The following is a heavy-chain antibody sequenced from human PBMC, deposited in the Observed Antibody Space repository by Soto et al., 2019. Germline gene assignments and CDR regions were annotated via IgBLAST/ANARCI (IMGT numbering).Heavy chain of an antibody. V-gene: IGHV3-23*01. CDR1: GFTFSSYS. CDR2: FRTGGDDGTT. Sequence: GGSLRLSGAASGFTFSSYSMSWVRQAPGKGLEWVSGFRTGGDDGTTYYADSVKGRFTISRDNSKNTLFLQMNSLRAEDTAIYXCAKKVNSGTGSQYFDYWGQGTLVTVSS. CDR3: AKKVNSGTGSQYFDY. J-gene: IGHJ4*02. D-gene: IGHD3-10*01.